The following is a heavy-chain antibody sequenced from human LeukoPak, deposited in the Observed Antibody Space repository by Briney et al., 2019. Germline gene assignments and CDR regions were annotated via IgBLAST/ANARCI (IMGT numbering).Heavy chain of an antibody. CDR3: ASRSRY. D-gene: IGHD6-13*01. CDR1: GFTFNSYW. V-gene: IGHV3-21*01. Sequence: GGSLRLSCAASGFTFNSYWMSWVRQAPGKGLEWVSSITSSSSYTYYADSVKGRFTISRDNAKNSLYLQMNSLRAEDTAVYYCASRSRYWGQGTLVTVSS. CDR2: ITSSSSYT. J-gene: IGHJ4*02.